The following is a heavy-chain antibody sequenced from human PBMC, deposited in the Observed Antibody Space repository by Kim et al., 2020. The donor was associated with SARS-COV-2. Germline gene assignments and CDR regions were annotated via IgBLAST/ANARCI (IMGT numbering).Heavy chain of an antibody. CDR1: GGSFTGYY. CDR3: ARGTRQWLVRGPYYYYMDV. V-gene: IGHV4-34*01. D-gene: IGHD6-19*01. CDR2: INHSGST. J-gene: IGHJ6*03. Sequence: SETLSLTCAVYGGSFTGYYCSWIRQPPGKGLEWIGEINHSGSTNYNPSLKSRATISVDTSKNQFSLKLSSVTAADTAVYYCARGTRQWLVRGPYYYYMDVWGKGTTVTVSS.